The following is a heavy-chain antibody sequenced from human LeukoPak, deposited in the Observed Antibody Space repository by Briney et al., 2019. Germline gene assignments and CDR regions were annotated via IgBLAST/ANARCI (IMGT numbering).Heavy chain of an antibody. CDR2: ISGSGGST. D-gene: IGHD5-18*01. CDR1: GFTFSSYA. Sequence: PGGSLRLSCAASGFTFSSYAMSWVRQAPGKGLEWVSAISGSGGSTYYADSVKGRFTISRDNSKNTLYLQMNSLRAEDTAVYYCAKALSGYSYGWILQNAFDIWGQGTMVTVSS. J-gene: IGHJ3*02. CDR3: AKALSGYSYGWILQNAFDI. V-gene: IGHV3-23*01.